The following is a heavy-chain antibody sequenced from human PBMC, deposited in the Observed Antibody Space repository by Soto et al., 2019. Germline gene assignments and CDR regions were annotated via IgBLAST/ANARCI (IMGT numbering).Heavy chain of an antibody. V-gene: IGHV1-69*04. CDR1: GDTFNFYS. CDR2: VNPILSMS. D-gene: IGHD3-10*01. Sequence: QVQLVQSGAEVKRPGSSVKVSCKASGDTFNFYSINWVRQAPGLGLEWMGRVNPILSMSNYAQRFQGRVKMTADKTTSKAYMELSGLSAEDTAICYCATSYGSAHRALAFWGQGAPVTVSS. J-gene: IGHJ4*02. CDR3: ATSYGSAHRALAF.